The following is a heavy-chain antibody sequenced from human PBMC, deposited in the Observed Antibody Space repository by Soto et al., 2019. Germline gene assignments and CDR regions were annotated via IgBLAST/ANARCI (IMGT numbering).Heavy chain of an antibody. Sequence: ASVKVSCKASGYTFTSYGISWVRQAPGQGLEWMGWISAYNGNTNYAQKLQGRVTMTTDTSTSTAYMELRSLRSDDTAVYYCARETCSGVTSSSGLWNYWGQGTXVTVPS. CDR1: GYTFTSYG. V-gene: IGHV1-18*01. CDR2: ISAYNGNT. D-gene: IGHD2-15*01. J-gene: IGHJ4*02. CDR3: ARETCSGVTSSSGLWNY.